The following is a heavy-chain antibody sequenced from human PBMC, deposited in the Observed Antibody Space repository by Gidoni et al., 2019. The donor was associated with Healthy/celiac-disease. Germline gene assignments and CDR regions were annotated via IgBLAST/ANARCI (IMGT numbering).Heavy chain of an antibody. CDR1: GGPISSYY. J-gene: IGHJ4*02. V-gene: IGHV4-59*01. CDR2: IYYSGST. Sequence: QVQLQESCPGLVKPSATLSLTCTVSGGPISSYYWSWIRQPPGKGLEWIGYIYYSGSTNYSPSLKSRVTISVDTSKNQFSLKLSSVTAADTAVYYCARVSGRDGYNLEYDYWGQGTLVTVSS. CDR3: ARVSGRDGYNLEYDY. D-gene: IGHD5-12*01.